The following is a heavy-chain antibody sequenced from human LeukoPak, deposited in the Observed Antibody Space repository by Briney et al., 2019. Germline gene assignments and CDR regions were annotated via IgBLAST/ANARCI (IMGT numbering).Heavy chain of an antibody. J-gene: IGHJ4*02. CDR1: GDSVSSNSAA. CDR3: ARDGGPEYYYDSSWAFDY. V-gene: IGHV6-1*01. Sequence: SQTLSLTCAISGDSVSSNSAAWNWIRQSPSRGLEWLGRTYYRSKWFNDYALSVKSRITINPDTSKNQFSLQLNSVTPEDTAVYYCARDGGPEYYYDSSWAFDYWGQGTLVTVSS. CDR2: TYYRSKWFN. D-gene: IGHD3-22*01.